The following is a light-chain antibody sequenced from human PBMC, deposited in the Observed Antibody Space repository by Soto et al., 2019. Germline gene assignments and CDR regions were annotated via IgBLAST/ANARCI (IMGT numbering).Light chain of an antibody. CDR2: GAS. Sequence: EIVLTQSPGTLSLSPGERATLSCRASQRVSGTSLAWYQQKFGQSPKLLIYGASIRATGIPDRFSGSGSGTAFTLTISRLETEDFAMYYCQQYGYSPVTFGHGTRLDIK. CDR3: QQYGYSPVT. V-gene: IGKV3-20*01. J-gene: IGKJ5*01. CDR1: QRVSGTS.